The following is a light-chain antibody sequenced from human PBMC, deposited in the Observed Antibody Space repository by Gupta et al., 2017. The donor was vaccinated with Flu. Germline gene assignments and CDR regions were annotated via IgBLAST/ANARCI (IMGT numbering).Light chain of an antibody. CDR3: DSRDSSDNHWV. CDR2: GKN. CDR1: SLRSNY. V-gene: IGLV3-19*01. Sequence: DPAVSVALGQTVRITCQGDSLRSNYASWYQQKPGQAPILVIYGKNNRPSGIPDRFSGSSSGDTASLTITGAQAEDEADYYCDSRDSSDNHWVFGGGTKLTVL. J-gene: IGLJ3*02.